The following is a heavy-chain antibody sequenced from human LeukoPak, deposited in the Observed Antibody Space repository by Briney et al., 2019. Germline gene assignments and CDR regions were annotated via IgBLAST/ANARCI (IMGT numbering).Heavy chain of an antibody. V-gene: IGHV3-33*06. J-gene: IGHJ3*02. CDR3: AKDYSAYCGGDCYSDAFDI. CDR2: IWYDGSNK. CDR1: GFTFSSYD. D-gene: IGHD2-21*02. Sequence: GGSLRLSCAASGFTFSSYDMHWVRQAPGKGLEWVAVIWYDGSNKYYADSVKGRFTISRDNSKNTLYLQMNSLRAEDTAVYYCAKDYSAYCGGDCYSDAFDIWGQGTMVTVSS.